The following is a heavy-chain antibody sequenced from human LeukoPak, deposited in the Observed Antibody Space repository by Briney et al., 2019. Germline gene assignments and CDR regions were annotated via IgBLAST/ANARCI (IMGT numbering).Heavy chain of an antibody. CDR1: GFTFSSYA. V-gene: IGHV3-23*01. CDR3: VGYTGSYRSNY. D-gene: IGHD3-10*01. Sequence: PGGSLRLPCAASGFTFSSYAMSWVRQSPGKGLEWVSAISGSSSSTYYTDSVKGRFTISRDNSKNTLYLQMNSLRAEDTAIYYCVGYTGSYRSNYWGQGTLVTVSP. CDR2: ISGSSSST. J-gene: IGHJ4*02.